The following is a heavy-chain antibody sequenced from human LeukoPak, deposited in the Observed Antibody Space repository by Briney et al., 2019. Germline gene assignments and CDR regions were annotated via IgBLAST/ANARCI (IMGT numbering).Heavy chain of an antibody. V-gene: IGHV3-48*03. CDR3: ARVGYSSSWYRKYYFDY. Sequence: GGSLRLSCAASGFTFSSYEMNWVRQAPGKGLEWVSYISSSGSTIYYADSVKGRFTISRDNAKNSLYLQMNSLRAEDTAVYYCARVGYSSSWYRKYYFDYWGQGTLVTGSS. J-gene: IGHJ4*02. CDR1: GFTFSSYE. CDR2: ISSSGSTI. D-gene: IGHD6-13*01.